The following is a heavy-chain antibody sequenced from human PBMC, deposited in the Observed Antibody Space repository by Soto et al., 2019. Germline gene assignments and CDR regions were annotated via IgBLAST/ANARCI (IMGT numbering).Heavy chain of an antibody. CDR1: GGSINSGNYY. Sequence: SATLSLTCTVSGGSINSGNYYWTWIRQHPVKGLEWIGYIYYTGNTYYHPSLKNRLTMSVDMSKNQFSLKLSSVTAADTAVYYCAREGYNSIDIWGQGTLVTVSS. D-gene: IGHD1-1*01. CDR3: AREGYNSIDI. J-gene: IGHJ4*02. V-gene: IGHV4-31*03. CDR2: IYYTGNT.